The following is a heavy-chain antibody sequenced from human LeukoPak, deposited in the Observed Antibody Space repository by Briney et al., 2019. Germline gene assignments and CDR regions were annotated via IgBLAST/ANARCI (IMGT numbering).Heavy chain of an antibody. CDR1: GGTLSSYA. CDR3: ARAQGYDFWSGYYLDAFDI. D-gene: IGHD3-3*01. Sequence: SVKVSCKASGGTLSSYAISWVRQAPGQGLEWMGGIIPIFGTANYAQKFQGRVTITTDESTSTAYMELSSLRSEDTAVYYCARAQGYDFWSGYYLDAFDIWGQGTMVTVSS. V-gene: IGHV1-69*05. J-gene: IGHJ3*02. CDR2: IIPIFGTA.